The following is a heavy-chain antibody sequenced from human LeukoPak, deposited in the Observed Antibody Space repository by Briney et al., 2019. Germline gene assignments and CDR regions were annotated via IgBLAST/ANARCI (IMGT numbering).Heavy chain of an antibody. Sequence: GGSLRLSCAASGFTFDDYGMSWVRQAPGKGLEWVSGINWNGGSTGYADSVKGRFTISRDNSKNTLYLQMNSLRAEDTAVYYCARARDWPHFDYWGQGTLVTVSS. D-gene: IGHD3-9*01. J-gene: IGHJ4*02. V-gene: IGHV3-20*04. CDR1: GFTFDDYG. CDR3: ARARDWPHFDY. CDR2: INWNGGST.